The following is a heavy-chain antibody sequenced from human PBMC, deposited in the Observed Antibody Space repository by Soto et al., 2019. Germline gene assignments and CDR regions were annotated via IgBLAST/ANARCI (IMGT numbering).Heavy chain of an antibody. CDR3: ARDFSMVVVAPGY. D-gene: IGHD3-22*01. J-gene: IGHJ4*02. Sequence: ASVKVSCKASGNTFTGYHMHWVRQAPGQGLEWMGCISPNSGGANYAQNFQGRVTMTRDTSISTAYMELSRLRSEDTAVYYCARDFSMVVVAPGYWGQGTLVTVSS. CDR1: GNTFTGYH. CDR2: ISPNSGGA. V-gene: IGHV1-2*02.